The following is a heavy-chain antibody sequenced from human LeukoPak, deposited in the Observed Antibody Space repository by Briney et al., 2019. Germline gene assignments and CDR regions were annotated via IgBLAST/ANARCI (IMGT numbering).Heavy chain of an antibody. CDR3: STYYYDSSGSAA. CDR1: GGTFSSYA. D-gene: IGHD3-22*01. CDR2: IIPIFGTA. V-gene: IGHV1-69*05. Sequence: RASVKVSCKASGGTFSSYAISWVRQAPGQGLEWMGGIIPIFGTANYAQKFQGRVTITTDESTSTAYMELSSLRSADTAVYYCSTYYYDSSGSAAWGQGTLVTVSS. J-gene: IGHJ5*02.